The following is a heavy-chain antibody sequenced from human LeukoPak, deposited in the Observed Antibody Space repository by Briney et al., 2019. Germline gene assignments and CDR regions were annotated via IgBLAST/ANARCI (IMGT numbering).Heavy chain of an antibody. CDR3: ARHSLKWLRLGNWFDP. Sequence: SETLSLTCAVYGGSFSGYYWSWIRQPPGKGLEWIGEINHSGSTNYNPSLKSRVTISVDTSKNQFSLKLSSVTAADTAVYYCARHSLKWLRLGNWFDPWGQGTLVTVSS. CDR2: INHSGST. D-gene: IGHD5-12*01. CDR1: GGSFSGYY. J-gene: IGHJ5*02. V-gene: IGHV4-34*01.